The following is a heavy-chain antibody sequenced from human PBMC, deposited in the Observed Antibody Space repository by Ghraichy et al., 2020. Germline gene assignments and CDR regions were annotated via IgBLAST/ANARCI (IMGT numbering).Heavy chain of an antibody. CDR3: ARHDYCSGGNCVLSHSDYGMVV. CDR1: GGSISSSRYF. V-gene: IGHV4-39*01. Sequence: SETLSLTCSVSGGSISSSRYFWGWIRQPPGKGLEWIGTIYYSGSTYYNPSLKSRVTISVDTSKNQFSLKLRSVTAADTAVYYCARHDYCSGGNCVLSHSDYGMVVWGQGTSFTVSS. J-gene: IGHJ6*02. D-gene: IGHD2-15*01. CDR2: IYYSGST.